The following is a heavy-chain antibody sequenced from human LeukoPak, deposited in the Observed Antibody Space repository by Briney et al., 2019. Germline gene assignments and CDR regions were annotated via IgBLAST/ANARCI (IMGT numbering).Heavy chain of an antibody. CDR2: IRDDGSNK. D-gene: IGHD3-3*01. V-gene: IGHV3-30*02. CDR1: GFTFSTYG. J-gene: IGHJ4*02. Sequence: GGSLRLPCAASGFTFSTYGMHWVRQAPGKGLEWVTFIRDDGSNKHYADSVKGRFTISRDNSKNTLYLQMNSLRAEDTAVYYCARGDYDFWSGYYFDYWGQGTLVTVSS. CDR3: ARGDYDFWSGYYFDY.